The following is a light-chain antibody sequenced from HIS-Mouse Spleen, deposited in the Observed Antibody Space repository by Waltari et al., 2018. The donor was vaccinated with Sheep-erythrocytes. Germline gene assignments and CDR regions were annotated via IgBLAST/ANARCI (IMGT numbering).Light chain of an antibody. CDR1: QSLLHSNGSNH. CDR3: MQALQTPWT. Sequence: DIVMTQSPLSLPVTPGEPASISCRSSQSLLHSNGSNHLDWYLQKPGQSPQLLIYLGSNRASGVPDRFSGSGSGTDFTLKISRVEAEDVGVYYCMQALQTPWTFGQGTKVEIK. CDR2: LGS. J-gene: IGKJ1*01. V-gene: IGKV2-28*01.